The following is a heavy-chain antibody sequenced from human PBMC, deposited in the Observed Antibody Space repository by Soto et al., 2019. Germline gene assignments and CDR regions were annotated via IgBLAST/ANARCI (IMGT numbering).Heavy chain of an antibody. Sequence: QVHLQESGPGLVKPSETLSLTCAVSGDSIKTETWWSWLRQLPGTGLEWIGEIKHTGDANANPALRSRVSMSVDRTKNQFFLNLRSVSAADTAVYFCAREGRLHWFESWGQGTVVTVSS. V-gene: IGHV4-4*02. CDR2: IKHTGDA. J-gene: IGHJ5*01. CDR3: AREGRLHWFES. CDR1: GDSIKTETW.